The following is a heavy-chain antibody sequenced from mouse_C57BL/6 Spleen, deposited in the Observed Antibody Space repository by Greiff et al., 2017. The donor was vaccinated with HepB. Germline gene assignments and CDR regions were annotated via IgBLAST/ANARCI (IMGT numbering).Heavy chain of an antibody. Sequence: EVNLVESGGGLVKPGGSLKLSCAASGFSFSDYGMHWVRQAPEKGLEWVAYISSGSSTIYYADTVKGRVTISRDNAKNTLFLQMTSLRSEDTAMYYCARNGYYEGFAYWGQGTLVTVSA. V-gene: IGHV5-17*01. D-gene: IGHD2-3*01. CDR1: GFSFSDYG. J-gene: IGHJ3*01. CDR2: ISSGSSTI. CDR3: ARNGYYEGFAY.